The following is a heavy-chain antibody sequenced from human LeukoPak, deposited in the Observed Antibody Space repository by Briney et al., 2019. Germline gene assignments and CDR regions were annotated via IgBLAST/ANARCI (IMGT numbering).Heavy chain of an antibody. V-gene: IGHV3-72*01. Sequence: GGSLRLSCAASGFTFSDHYMDWVRQAPGKGLEWVGRIRNKANSYSTAYAASVRYRFTSARDDSKKSLYLQMNRLKTSDASVYYRARRTPRGTPRWLFDFWGQGTLVTVPS. D-gene: IGHD1-1*01. J-gene: IGHJ4*02. CDR1: GFTFSDHY. CDR3: ARRTPRGTPRWLFDF. CDR2: IRNKANSYST.